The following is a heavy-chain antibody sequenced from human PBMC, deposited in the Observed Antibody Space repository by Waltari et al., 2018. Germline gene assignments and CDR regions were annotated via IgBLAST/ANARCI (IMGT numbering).Heavy chain of an antibody. CDR2: MNPDSGTT. Sequence: QVPLLQSGAAVTKPGASVRVSCKTSGYTFIDYDPILVRQAPGQGLEWMGWMNPDSGTTGSAQKFQGRVTMTRNKSARTAYMQLSSLGSEDAAVYYCARQKNSFDYWGQGTLVTVSS. CDR1: GYTFIDYD. V-gene: IGHV1-8*01. J-gene: IGHJ4*02. CDR3: ARQKNSFDY.